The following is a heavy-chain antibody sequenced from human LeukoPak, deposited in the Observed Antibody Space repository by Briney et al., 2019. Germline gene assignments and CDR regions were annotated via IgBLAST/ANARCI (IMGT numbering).Heavy chain of an antibody. V-gene: IGHV1-2*02. Sequence: ASVKVSCKASGYTFTGYLMHWVRQAPGQGLEWMGWISPNSGDTKYAQKFQGRVTMTRDTSISTAYMEVSRLRSDDTAVYYCASSIVYCSSTSCYFNWGQGTLVTVSS. CDR2: ISPNSGDT. CDR3: ASSIVYCSSTSCYFN. D-gene: IGHD2-2*01. J-gene: IGHJ4*02. CDR1: GYTFTGYL.